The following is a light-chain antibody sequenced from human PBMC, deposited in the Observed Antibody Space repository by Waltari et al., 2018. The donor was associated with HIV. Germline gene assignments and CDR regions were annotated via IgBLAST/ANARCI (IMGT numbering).Light chain of an antibody. V-gene: IGKV3-11*01. CDR2: DAF. Sequence: EIVLTQFPATLSLSPGERATLSCRASQSISIYLAWYQQKPGQAPRLLSYDAFNRAAGIPARFSGTASGTDFTLTISSLEPEDSAVYYCQQRSNWPPASFGQGTKLEIK. J-gene: IGKJ2*03. CDR1: QSISIY. CDR3: QQRSNWPPAS.